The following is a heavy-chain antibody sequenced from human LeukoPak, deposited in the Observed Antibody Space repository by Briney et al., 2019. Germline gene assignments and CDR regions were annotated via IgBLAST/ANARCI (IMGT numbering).Heavy chain of an antibody. CDR1: GYSFTSYW. CDR3: ARCVRGYYGSGSSDY. Sequence: GESLKISCKGSGYSFTSYWIGWVRQMPGKGLEFMGILYPGDSDTRYSPSFQGQVTISADKSISTAYLQWSSLKASDTAMYYCARCVRGYYGSGSSDYWGQGTLVTVSS. D-gene: IGHD3-10*01. V-gene: IGHV5-51*01. CDR2: LYPGDSDT. J-gene: IGHJ4*02.